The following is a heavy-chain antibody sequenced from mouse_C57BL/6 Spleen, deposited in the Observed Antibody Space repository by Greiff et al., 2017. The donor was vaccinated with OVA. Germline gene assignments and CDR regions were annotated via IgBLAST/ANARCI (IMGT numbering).Heavy chain of an antibody. V-gene: IGHV1-19*01. CDR1: GYTFTDYY. J-gene: IGHJ2*01. CDR2: INPYNGGT. D-gene: IGHD2-1*01. CDR3: ARDGNPFEY. Sequence: VQLKESGPVLVKPGASVKMSCKASGYTFTDYYMNWVKQSHGKSLEWIGVINPYNGGTSYNQKFKGKATLTVDKSSSTAYMELNSLTSEDSAVYYCARDGNPFEYWGQGTTLTVSS.